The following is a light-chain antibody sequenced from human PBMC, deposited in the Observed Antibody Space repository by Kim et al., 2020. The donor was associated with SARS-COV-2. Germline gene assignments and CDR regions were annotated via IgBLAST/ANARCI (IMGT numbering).Light chain of an antibody. CDR1: GFDVGGYNF. V-gene: IGLV2-14*03. J-gene: IGLJ3*02. Sequence: GPSITSSCTGTGFDVGGYNFVSWYRPHQGKAPKLVIYDVSTRPSGVSNRFSGSKSGNTASLTISGLQAEDEADYYCSSYEATGNLVFGGGTQLTVL. CDR2: DVS. CDR3: SSYEATGNLV.